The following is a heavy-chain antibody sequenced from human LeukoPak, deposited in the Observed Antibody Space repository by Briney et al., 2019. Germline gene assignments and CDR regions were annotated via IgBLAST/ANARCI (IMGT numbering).Heavy chain of an antibody. Sequence: SVKVSCKASGGTFSSYAISWVRQAPGQGLEWTGRIIPILGIANYAQKFQGRVTITADKSTSTAYMELSSLRSEDTAVYYCARDHGSGSYYHDYWGQGTLVTVSS. J-gene: IGHJ4*02. CDR2: IIPILGIA. CDR3: ARDHGSGSYYHDY. D-gene: IGHD3-10*01. V-gene: IGHV1-69*04. CDR1: GGTFSSYA.